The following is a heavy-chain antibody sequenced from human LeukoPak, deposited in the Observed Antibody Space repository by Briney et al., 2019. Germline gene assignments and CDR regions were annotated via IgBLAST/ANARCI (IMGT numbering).Heavy chain of an antibody. J-gene: IGHJ6*03. D-gene: IGHD1-14*01. CDR3: KLGGNRNYHYYYYMDV. V-gene: IGHV4-39*07. Sequence: SETLSLTCTVSGGSISSSSYCWGWIRQPPGTGLEWIGSIYYSGSTYYNPSLKSRVTISVDTSKNQFSLKLSSVTAADTAVYYCKLGGNRNYHYYYYMDVWGKGTTVTVSS. CDR2: IYYSGST. CDR1: GGSISSSSYC.